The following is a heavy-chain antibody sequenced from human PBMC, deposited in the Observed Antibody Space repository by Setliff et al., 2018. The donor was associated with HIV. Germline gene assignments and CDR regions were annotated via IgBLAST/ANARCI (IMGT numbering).Heavy chain of an antibody. CDR2: FDPDDGET. CDR1: GYSLTELS. CDR3: APVSSGWFDP. J-gene: IGHJ5*02. D-gene: IGHD6-25*01. Sequence: ASVKVSCKVSGYSLTELSMHWVRQAPGKGLEWMGGFDPDDGETVYAQQFQGRVTMTEDTSTDTAYMELTSLRSEDTAMYYCAPVSSGWFDPWGQGTLVTV. V-gene: IGHV1-24*01.